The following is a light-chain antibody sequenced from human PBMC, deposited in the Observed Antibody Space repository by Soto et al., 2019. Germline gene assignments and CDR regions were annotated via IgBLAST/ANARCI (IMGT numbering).Light chain of an antibody. CDR3: QQYNSYWT. V-gene: IGKV4-1*01. CDR2: DGS. CDR1: QIVLYTSDNKNY. Sequence: IVMTQSPDSLAVSLGERATINCKSIQIVLYTSDNKNYLSWYQQKPGKSPKLLIYDGSSLESGVPSRFSGSGSGTEFTLTISSLQPDDFATYYCQQYNSYWTFGQGTKV. J-gene: IGKJ1*01.